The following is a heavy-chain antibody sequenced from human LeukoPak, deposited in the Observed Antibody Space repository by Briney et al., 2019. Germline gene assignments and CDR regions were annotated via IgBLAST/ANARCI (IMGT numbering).Heavy chain of an antibody. V-gene: IGHV3-15*01. CDR2: VKSKTDGGAI. D-gene: IGHD1-26*01. CDR1: GLTLRDAW. CDR3: IIVGAYDH. Sequence: GGSLRLSCAASGLTLRDAWVSWVRQAPGKGLEWVGRVKSKTDGGAIDYVAPVKGRFTISRDDSKNTLYLQMNSLKIEDTAVYYCIIVGAYDHWGQGTLVTVSS. J-gene: IGHJ4*02.